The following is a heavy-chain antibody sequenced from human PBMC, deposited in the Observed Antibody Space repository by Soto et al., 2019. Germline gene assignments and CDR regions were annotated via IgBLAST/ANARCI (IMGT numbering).Heavy chain of an antibody. J-gene: IGHJ3*02. V-gene: IGHV1-69*02. D-gene: IGHD3-9*01. CDR2: IIPIPGIA. Sequence: SVKVSCKASGYTFTSYHISWVRQAPGQGLEWMGRIIPIPGIANYAQKFQGRVTITADKSTSTAYMELSSLRSEDTAVYYCARMYYDILTGYAFDIWGQGTMVTVSS. CDR3: ARMYYDILTGYAFDI. CDR1: GYTFTSYH.